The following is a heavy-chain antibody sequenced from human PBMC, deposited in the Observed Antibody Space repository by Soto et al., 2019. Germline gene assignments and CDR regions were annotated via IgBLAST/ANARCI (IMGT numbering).Heavy chain of an antibody. Sequence: GGSLRLSCAASGFTFSSYGMHWVRQAPGKGLEWVAVIWYDGSNKYYADSVKGRFTISRDNSKNTLYLQMNSLGAEDTAVYYCAKDRIAIFGVVVPKYFDYWGQGTVVTVSS. CDR3: AKDRIAIFGVVVPKYFDY. CDR2: IWYDGSNK. J-gene: IGHJ4*02. V-gene: IGHV3-33*06. CDR1: GFTFSSYG. D-gene: IGHD3-3*01.